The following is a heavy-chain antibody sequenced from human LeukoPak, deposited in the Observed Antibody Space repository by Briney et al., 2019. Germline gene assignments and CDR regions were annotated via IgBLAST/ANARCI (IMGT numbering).Heavy chain of an antibody. CDR3: AKDYCSSTSCWLLDY. CDR2: ISGSGGST. J-gene: IGHJ4*02. Sequence: PGGSLRLSCAASGFTFSSYAMSWVRQAPGKGLEWVSAISGSGGSTYYADSVKGRFTISRDNSKNTLYLQMNSLRAEDTAVYYCAKDYCSSTSCWLLDYWGQGTLATVSS. CDR1: GFTFSSYA. V-gene: IGHV3-23*01. D-gene: IGHD2-2*01.